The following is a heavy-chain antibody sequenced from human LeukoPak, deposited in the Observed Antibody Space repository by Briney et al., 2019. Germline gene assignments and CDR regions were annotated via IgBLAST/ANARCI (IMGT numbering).Heavy chain of an antibody. Sequence: GGSLRLSCAASGLTFSSYSMNWVRQAPGKGLEWVSYISSSSSSIYYADSVKGRFTISRDNAKNSLYLQMNSLRAEDTAVYYCAKDADDYYGSGSHPSFDPWGQGTLVTVSS. CDR1: GLTFSSYS. CDR2: ISSSSSSI. D-gene: IGHD3-10*01. V-gene: IGHV3-48*01. J-gene: IGHJ5*02. CDR3: AKDADDYYGSGSHPSFDP.